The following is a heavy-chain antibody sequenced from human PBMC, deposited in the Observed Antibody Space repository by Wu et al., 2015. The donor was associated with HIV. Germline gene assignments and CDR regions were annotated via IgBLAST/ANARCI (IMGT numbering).Heavy chain of an antibody. CDR2: IIPIYVTT. J-gene: IGHJ4*02. Sequence: QVQLVQSGAEMKKPGSSVQVSCRVSGGTFSNYDINWVRQAPGQGLEWMGRIIPIYVTTNYAQKFQGRVTLTADESTSTAYMELSSLRSEDTAVYYCVTEPKVATIYRRDYWGQGTLISVSS. CDR1: GGTFSNYD. CDR3: VTEPKVATIYRRDY. V-gene: IGHV1-69*13. D-gene: IGHD5-12*01.